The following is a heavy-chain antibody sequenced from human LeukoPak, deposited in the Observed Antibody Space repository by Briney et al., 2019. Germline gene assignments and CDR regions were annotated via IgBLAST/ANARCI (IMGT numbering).Heavy chain of an antibody. V-gene: IGHV3-30*14. CDR2: ISYDGSNK. D-gene: IGHD3-22*01. CDR3: ASADYFDTSALDY. J-gene: IGHJ4*02. Sequence: QSGGSLRLSCAASGFSFSSYWMSWVRQAPGKGLEWVAVISYDGSNKYYADSVKGRFTISRDNAKNTLYLQMNSLRAEDTAVYYCASADYFDTSALDYWGQGTLVTVSS. CDR1: GFSFSSYW.